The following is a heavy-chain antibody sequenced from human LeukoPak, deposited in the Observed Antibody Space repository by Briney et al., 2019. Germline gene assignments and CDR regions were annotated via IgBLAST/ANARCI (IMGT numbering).Heavy chain of an antibody. D-gene: IGHD3-3*01. CDR2: IRYDGNNK. J-gene: IGHJ4*02. CDR1: GFTFSSYG. CDR3: ARDRGGTDDFWSGYYTGYFDY. Sequence: PGGSLRLSCAASGFTFSSYGMHWVRQAPGKGLEWVAFIRYDGNNKYYADSVKGRFTISRDNAKNSLYLQMNSLRAEDTAVFYCARDRGGTDDFWSGYYTGYFDYWGQGTLVTVSS. V-gene: IGHV3-30*02.